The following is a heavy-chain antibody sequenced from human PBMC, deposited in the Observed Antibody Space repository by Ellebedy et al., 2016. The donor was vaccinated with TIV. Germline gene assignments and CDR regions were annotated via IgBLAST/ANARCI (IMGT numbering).Heavy chain of an antibody. V-gene: IGHV4-61*05. J-gene: IGHJ3*02. CDR3: ARSGFDSSLFDI. Sequence: MPSETLSLTCTVSGGSISSSSYYWGWIRQPPGKGLEWIGYIYYSGSTNYNPSLKSRVTISVDTSKNQFSLKLSSVTAADTAVYYCARSGFDSSLFDIWGQGTMVTVSS. CDR1: GGSISSSSYY. CDR2: IYYSGST. D-gene: IGHD3-22*01.